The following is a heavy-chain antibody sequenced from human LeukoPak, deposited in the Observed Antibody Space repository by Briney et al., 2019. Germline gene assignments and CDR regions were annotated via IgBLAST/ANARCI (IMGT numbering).Heavy chain of an antibody. J-gene: IGHJ4*02. CDR1: GDSVSSNSAA. Sequence: SQTLSLTCAISGDSVSSNSAAWNWSRQSPSRGLEWLGRTYYRSKWYTEYAVSVKSRITINPDTSKNQFSLQLSSVNPEDTAVYYCARLGSGSNYWGQGTLVTVSS. CDR3: ARLGSGSNY. V-gene: IGHV6-1*01. CDR2: TYYRSKWYT. D-gene: IGHD3-10*01.